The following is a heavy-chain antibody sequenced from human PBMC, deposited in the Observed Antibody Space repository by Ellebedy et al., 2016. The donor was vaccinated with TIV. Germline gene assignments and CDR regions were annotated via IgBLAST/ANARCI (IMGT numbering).Heavy chain of an antibody. V-gene: IGHV1-18*01. CDR2: ISTYNVDT. CDR1: GYTFTTYG. Sequence: GESLKISXKASGYTFTTYGISWVRQAPGQGLEWMGWISTYNVDTKFAQSLQGRVTMTTDTSTNTAYMELRTLTSDDTATYYCARSASNSTRGLYDYWGQGTLVTVSS. CDR3: ARSASNSTRGLYDY. D-gene: IGHD6-25*01. J-gene: IGHJ4*02.